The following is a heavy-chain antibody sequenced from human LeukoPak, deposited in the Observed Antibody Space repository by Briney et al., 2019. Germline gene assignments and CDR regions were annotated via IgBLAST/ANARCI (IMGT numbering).Heavy chain of an antibody. CDR3: AREFFESSWYSFDY. D-gene: IGHD6-13*01. CDR1: GFTFSSYA. CDR2: ISYDGSNK. J-gene: IGHJ4*02. V-gene: IGHV3-30*04. Sequence: PGGSLRLSCAASGFTFSSYAMHWVRQAPGKGLEWVAVISYDGSNKYYADSVKGRFTISRDNAKNSLYLQMNSLRAEDTAVYYCAREFFESSWYSFDYWGQGTLVTVSS.